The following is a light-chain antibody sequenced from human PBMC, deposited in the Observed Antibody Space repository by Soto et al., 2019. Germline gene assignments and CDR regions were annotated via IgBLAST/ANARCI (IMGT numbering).Light chain of an antibody. V-gene: IGLV3-1*01. CDR2: EDV. J-gene: IGLJ1*01. Sequence: SYELTQPPSVSVSPGQTASITCSGYKLGDKFTSWYQQKPGHSPILVIYEDVKRPSGTPERFSGSVSGNTATLSISGTQALAEADYYCQAWDTKAFYVFGTGTQLTVL. CDR1: KLGDKF. CDR3: QAWDTKAFYV.